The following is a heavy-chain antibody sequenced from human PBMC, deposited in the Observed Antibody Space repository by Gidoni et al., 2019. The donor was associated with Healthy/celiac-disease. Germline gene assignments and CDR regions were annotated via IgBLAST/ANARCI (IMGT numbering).Heavy chain of an antibody. CDR2: ISWNSGSI. D-gene: IGHD4-17*01. CDR3: AKDYGDFSYYFDY. V-gene: IGHV3-9*01. Sequence: EVQLVESGGGLVQPGRSLRLSCAASGFTFDDYAMHWVRQAPGKGLDWVSGISWNSGSIGYADSVKGRFTISRDNAKNSLYLQMNSLRAEDTALYYCAKDYGDFSYYFDYWGQGTLVTVSS. J-gene: IGHJ4*02. CDR1: GFTFDDYA.